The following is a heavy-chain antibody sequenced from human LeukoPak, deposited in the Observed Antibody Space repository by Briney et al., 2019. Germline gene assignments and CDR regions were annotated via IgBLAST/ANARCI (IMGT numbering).Heavy chain of an antibody. CDR3: ARAGHCTNGICYTADFDY. CDR2: ITDSGGNT. CDR1: GGSISSYY. Sequence: LTCTVSGGSISSYYWSWIRQPPGKGLEWVSAITDSGGNTYYTAPVRGRFTISRDNSKNTLYLQMNSLRAEDTAVYYCARAGHCTNGICYTADFDYWGQGTLVTVSS. V-gene: IGHV3-23*01. D-gene: IGHD2-8*01. J-gene: IGHJ4*02.